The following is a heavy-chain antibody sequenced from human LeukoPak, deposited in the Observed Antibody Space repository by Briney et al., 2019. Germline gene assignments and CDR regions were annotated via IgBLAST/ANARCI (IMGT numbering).Heavy chain of an antibody. V-gene: IGHV3-33*01. J-gene: IGHJ5*02. CDR3: ARDVTISGNNWFDP. CDR2: ISYDGSDK. D-gene: IGHD5-24*01. CDR1: GFTFSSYG. Sequence: PGGSLRLSCAASGFTFSSYGIHWVRQAPGEGLEWVAFISYDGSDKSYADSVMGRFTISRDNSKNMLYLQMSSLRAEDTAVFYCARDVTISGNNWFDPWGQGTLVTVSS.